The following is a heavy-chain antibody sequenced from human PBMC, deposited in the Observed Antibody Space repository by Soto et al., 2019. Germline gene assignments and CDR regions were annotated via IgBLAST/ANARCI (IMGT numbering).Heavy chain of an antibody. J-gene: IGHJ4*02. CDR2: ISSSGSTI. CDR3: ARALRAYSGYDSDY. CDR1: GFTFSTYS. V-gene: IGHV3-48*02. Sequence: EVQLVESGGGLAQPGGSLRLSCAASGFTFSTYSMNWVRQAPGKGLEWVSYISSSGSTIYYADSVKGRFTFSRDKPKNSLHLQMNSLRDEDTAVYYCARALRAYSGYDSDYWGQGTLVTVSS. D-gene: IGHD5-12*01.